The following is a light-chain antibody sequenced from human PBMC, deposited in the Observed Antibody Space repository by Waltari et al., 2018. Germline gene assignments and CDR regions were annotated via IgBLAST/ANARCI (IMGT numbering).Light chain of an antibody. J-gene: IGLJ1*01. CDR1: SSDADGSKY. Sequence: QSALTQPASVSGSPGQSITIPCSVTSSDADGSKYVPWYQQHPGKAPKLLIYDVSYRPSGVSNRFSGSKSGKTASLTISGLQSEDEADYYCSSYTSSSPRVFGTGTKVTVL. CDR3: SSYTSSSPRV. CDR2: DVS. V-gene: IGLV2-14*03.